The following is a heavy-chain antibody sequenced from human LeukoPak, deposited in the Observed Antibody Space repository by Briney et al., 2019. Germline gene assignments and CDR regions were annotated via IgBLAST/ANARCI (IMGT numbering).Heavy chain of an antibody. V-gene: IGHV3-21*01. CDR3: ARDHCTNGVCFRPDY. CDR2: ITSNSSYI. J-gene: IGHJ4*02. D-gene: IGHD2-8*01. CDR1: GFTFSAYS. Sequence: PGGSLRLSCAASGFTFSAYSMNWVRQAPGKGLEWVSSITSNSSYIYYADSVKGRFTISRDNAKNSLYLQMNSLRAEDTAVYYCARDHCTNGVCFRPDYWGQGTLVTVSS.